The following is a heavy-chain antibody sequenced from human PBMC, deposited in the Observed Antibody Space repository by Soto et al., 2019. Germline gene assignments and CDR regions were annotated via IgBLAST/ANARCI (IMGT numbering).Heavy chain of an antibody. CDR1: GFTFSSYW. CDR2: TDSDGSFT. V-gene: IGHV3-74*01. Sequence: GGSLRLSCVASGFTFSSYWMHWVRRTPGQGLVWVSHTDSDGSFTTYADSVKGRFTISRDNSKNTLYLQMNSLRAEDTAVYYCAKDGRGPYSSSWYDWFDPWGQGTLVTVSS. CDR3: AKDGRGPYSSSWYDWFDP. J-gene: IGHJ5*02. D-gene: IGHD6-13*01.